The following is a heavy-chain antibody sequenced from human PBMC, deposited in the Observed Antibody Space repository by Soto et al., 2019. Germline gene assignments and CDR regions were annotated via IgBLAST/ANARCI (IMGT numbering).Heavy chain of an antibody. CDR1: GGTFSGDA. Sequence: VSVKGSCKGSGGTFSGDAVSWVRQAPGQGLEWMGWINPNSGGTNYAQKFQGWVTMTRDTSISTAYMELSRLRSDDTAVYYCAREVVVAASGPYYYYGMDVWGQGTTVTVSS. CDR3: AREVVVAASGPYYYYGMDV. D-gene: IGHD2-15*01. J-gene: IGHJ6*02. V-gene: IGHV1-2*04. CDR2: INPNSGGT.